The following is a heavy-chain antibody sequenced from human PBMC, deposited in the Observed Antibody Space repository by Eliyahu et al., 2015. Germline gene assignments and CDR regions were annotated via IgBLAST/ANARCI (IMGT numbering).Heavy chain of an antibody. CDR1: GFXSSNAW. J-gene: IGHJ4*02. V-gene: IGHV3-15*01. CDR3: TIYDSSGYFLDY. Sequence: EVQLVESGGGLVKPGGSLXLSCAASGFXSSNAWMSWIRQTPGKGLEFIGRIKSESDGATTDYTAPVKGRFTISRDDSKNTLYLQMDSLETEDTAIYYCTIYDSSGYFLDYWGQGTLVTVSS. D-gene: IGHD3-22*01. CDR2: IKSESDGATT.